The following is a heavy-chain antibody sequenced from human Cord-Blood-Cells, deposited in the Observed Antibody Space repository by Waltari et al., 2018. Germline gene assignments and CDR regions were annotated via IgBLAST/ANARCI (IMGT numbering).Heavy chain of an antibody. J-gene: IGHJ4*02. CDR1: GFTFSSYW. CDR3: ARQMTTVTVYFDY. CDR2: IKQDGSEK. Sequence: EVQLVESGGGLVQPGGSLRLSCAASGFTFSSYWMSWVRQAPGKGLGWGANIKQDGSEKYYVDSVKGRFTISRDNAKNSLYLQMNSLRAEDTAVYYCARQMTTVTVYFDYWGQGTLVTVSS. V-gene: IGHV3-7*01. D-gene: IGHD4-17*01.